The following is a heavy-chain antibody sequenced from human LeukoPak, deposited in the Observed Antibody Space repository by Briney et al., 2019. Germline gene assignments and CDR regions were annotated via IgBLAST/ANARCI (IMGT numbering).Heavy chain of an antibody. CDR2: ISYDGSNK. V-gene: IGHV3-30*04. J-gene: IGHJ4*02. D-gene: IGHD6-13*01. CDR1: GFTFSSYA. Sequence: PGRSLRLSCAASGFTFSSYAMHWVRQAPGKGLEWVAVISYDGSNKYYADSVKGRFTISRDNSKNTLYLQMNSLRAEDTAVYYCAREGIAAALCFDYWGQGTLVTVSS. CDR3: AREGIAAALCFDY.